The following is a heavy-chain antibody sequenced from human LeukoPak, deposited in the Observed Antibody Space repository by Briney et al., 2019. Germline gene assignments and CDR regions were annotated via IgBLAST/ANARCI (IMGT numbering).Heavy chain of an antibody. CDR3: AELGITMIGGV. D-gene: IGHD3-10*02. Sequence: GGSLRLSCEASGFNFSSYSMHWVRQAPGKELEWVSYIGSDVNYIYYADSVKGRFAISRDNAKNSLYLQMNSLRAEDTAVYYCAELGITMIGGVWGKGTTVTISS. V-gene: IGHV3-21*01. CDR1: GFNFSSYS. CDR2: IGSDVNYI. J-gene: IGHJ6*04.